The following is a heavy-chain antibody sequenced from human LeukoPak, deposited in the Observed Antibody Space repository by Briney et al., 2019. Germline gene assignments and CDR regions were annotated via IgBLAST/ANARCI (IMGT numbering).Heavy chain of an antibody. CDR3: TRAVAGHPD. V-gene: IGHV4-34*01. CDR1: GVPFSNYY. D-gene: IGHD6-19*01. Sequence: LETLSLTCAVSGVPFSNYYWSWVRQSPRQGLEWIGEINHSGYTNYNPSLKSRVTMSIDTSKNQFSLMLTSVTAADAGVYYCTRAVAGHPDWGQGTLVTVSS. CDR2: INHSGYT. J-gene: IGHJ4*02.